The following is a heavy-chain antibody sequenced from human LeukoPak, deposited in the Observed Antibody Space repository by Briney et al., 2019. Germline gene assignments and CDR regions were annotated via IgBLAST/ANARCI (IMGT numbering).Heavy chain of an antibody. CDR3: ARGYKPDYIFNYYYMDV. D-gene: IGHD3-3*02. Sequence: GGSLRLSCAASGFTFSNYVMSWVRQAPGKGLEWVSTISNSGGSSYYGDSVRGRFTASRDNPKNTLYLQMNSLRAEDTAVYYCARGYKPDYIFNYYYMDVWGKGTTVTVSS. V-gene: IGHV3-23*01. CDR1: GFTFSNYV. CDR2: ISNSGGSS. J-gene: IGHJ6*03.